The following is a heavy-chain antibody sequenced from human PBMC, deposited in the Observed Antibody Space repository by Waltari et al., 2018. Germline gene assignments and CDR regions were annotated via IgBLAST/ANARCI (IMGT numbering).Heavy chain of an antibody. CDR1: GGPITAYQ. Sequence: QMQLQESGPGLVKTSETLSLTCTASGGPITAYQWCWIRQTPGKGLEWIGHVYYSGSTNYNPSLKSRVTISIDTPKNQFSLKLSSVAAADTAVYFCARDSGKYLDPWGQGTLVTVSS. D-gene: IGHD6-25*01. J-gene: IGHJ5*02. V-gene: IGHV4-59*01. CDR2: VYYSGST. CDR3: ARDSGKYLDP.